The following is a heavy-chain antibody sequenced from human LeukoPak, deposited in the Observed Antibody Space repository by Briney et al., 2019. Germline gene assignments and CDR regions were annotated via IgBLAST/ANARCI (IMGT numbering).Heavy chain of an antibody. CDR1: GFTFSSYA. D-gene: IGHD4-17*01. J-gene: IGHJ4*02. CDR2: ISDSGDNT. CDR3: AKGDYGGYPHYFDY. Sequence: GGSLRLSCAASGFTFSSYAMSWVRQAPGKGLEWVSTISDSGDNTYYADSVKGRFTISRDNSKRTLYVLMSSLGAEDTAIYYCAKGDYGGYPHYFDYWGQGTLVTVSS. V-gene: IGHV3-23*01.